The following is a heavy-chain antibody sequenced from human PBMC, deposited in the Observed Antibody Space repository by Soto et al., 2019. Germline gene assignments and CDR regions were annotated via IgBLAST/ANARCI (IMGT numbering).Heavy chain of an antibody. Sequence: GGSLRLSCAASGFTFSSYAMSWVRQAPGKGLEWVSAISGSGGSTYYADSVKGRFTISRDNSKNTLYLQMNSLRAEDTAVYYCAKRSRWSGYYLPPQPGPWFDPWGQGTLVTVSS. CDR2: ISGSGGST. D-gene: IGHD3-3*01. J-gene: IGHJ5*02. V-gene: IGHV3-23*01. CDR1: GFTFSSYA. CDR3: AKRSRWSGYYLPPQPGPWFDP.